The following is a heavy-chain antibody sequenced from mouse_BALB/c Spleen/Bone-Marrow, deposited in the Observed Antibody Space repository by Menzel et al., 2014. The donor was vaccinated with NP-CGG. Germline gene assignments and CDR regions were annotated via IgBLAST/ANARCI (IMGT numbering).Heavy chain of an antibody. V-gene: IGHV2-6-2*01. Sequence: VKLVESGPDLVAPSQSLSLTCTVSGFSLISYGLHWVRQPPGKGLEWLGVIWSDGSTTYNSALKSRLSISKDNSKRRVLLKMNSLQTDDTAMYYCARSGTDYAMDYWGQGTSVTVSS. CDR1: GFSLISYG. J-gene: IGHJ4*01. CDR2: IWSDGST. CDR3: ARSGTDYAMDY. D-gene: IGHD4-1*01.